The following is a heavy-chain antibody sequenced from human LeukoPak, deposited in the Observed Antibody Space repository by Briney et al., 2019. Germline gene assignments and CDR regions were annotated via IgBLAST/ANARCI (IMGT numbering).Heavy chain of an antibody. CDR2: ISGSGADT. V-gene: IGHV3-23*01. CDR3: AKASGRVVRGIISFDY. CDR1: GFTFSTYA. Sequence: PGGSLRLSCAASGFTFSTYAMSWVRQAPGKGLEWVSGISGSGADTYYADSVKGRFTISRDNSKNTLSLQMNSLRAEDTAVYYCAKASGRVVRGIISFDYWGQGTLVTVSS. D-gene: IGHD3-10*01. J-gene: IGHJ4*02.